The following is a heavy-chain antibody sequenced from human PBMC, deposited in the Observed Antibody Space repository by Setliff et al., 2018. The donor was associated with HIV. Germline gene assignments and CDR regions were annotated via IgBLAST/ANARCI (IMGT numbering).Heavy chain of an antibody. CDR3: ASGEDSGTYGEPYDS. CDR1: GGSFSDYY. D-gene: IGHD1-26*01. Sequence: SETLSLTCAVYGGSFSDYYWTWIRQPPGKGLEWIGEIRSSGSTYYNPSLKSRVFISVDLSINQFSLKLHSVTAADTAVYYCASGEDSGTYGEPYDSWGQGALVTVPS. V-gene: IGHV4-34*01. CDR2: IRSSGST. J-gene: IGHJ4*02.